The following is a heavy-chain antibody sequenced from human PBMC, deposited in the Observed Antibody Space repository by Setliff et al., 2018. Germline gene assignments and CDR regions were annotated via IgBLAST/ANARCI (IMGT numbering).Heavy chain of an antibody. D-gene: IGHD3-10*01. V-gene: IGHV4-59*08. J-gene: IGHJ3*01. Sequence: SETLSLTCTVSDGSISNAYWSWIRQSPGKGLEWIGYIYDTGSTNSDPSLKSRVTMSVDTSKNQVSLKMTSVTAADTAVYYCARHGPTRTDSWFDSFDVWG. CDR1: DGSISNAY. CDR2: IYDTGST. CDR3: ARHGPTRTDSWFDSFDV.